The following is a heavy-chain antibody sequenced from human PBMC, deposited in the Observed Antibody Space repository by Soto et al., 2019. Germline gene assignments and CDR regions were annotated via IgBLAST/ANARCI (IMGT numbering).Heavy chain of an antibody. D-gene: IGHD6-6*01. CDR1: GGTFSSYT. Sequence: QVQLVQSGAEVKKPGSSVKVSCKASGGTFSSYTISWVRQAPGQGLEWMGRIIPILGIANYAQKFQGRVTSTADKSTSTAYMELSSLRSEDTAVYYCARDPPGGSSADYYYYMDVWGKGTTVTVSS. J-gene: IGHJ6*03. V-gene: IGHV1-69*08. CDR2: IIPILGIA. CDR3: ARDPPGGSSADYYYYMDV.